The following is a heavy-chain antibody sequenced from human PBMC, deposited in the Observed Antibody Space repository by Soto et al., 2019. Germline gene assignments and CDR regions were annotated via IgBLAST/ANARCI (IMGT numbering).Heavy chain of an antibody. CDR3: ARDQVAGTYYFDY. D-gene: IGHD2-15*01. Sequence: QVQLVQSGAEVRKPGASVKVSCKASGYTFTSHYMHWVRQAPGQGLEWMVIINPSGGSKTYAQKFQDSVTMTRDPSKSTVFMELSSMRSEDTAVYYCARDQVAGTYYFDYWGQGTLVTVSS. CDR1: GYTFTSHY. CDR2: INPSGGSK. V-gene: IGHV1-46*01. J-gene: IGHJ4*02.